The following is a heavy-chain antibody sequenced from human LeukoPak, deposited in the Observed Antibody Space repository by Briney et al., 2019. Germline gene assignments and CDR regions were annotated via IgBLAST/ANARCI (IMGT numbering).Heavy chain of an antibody. CDR3: ARVRGYCSSTICYRYYFDY. Sequence: SETLSLTCTLSGYSMSSGYYWGWNRPPPGKGLEWIGTIYHNGSTYYNPSLKSRVTISVDTSKNQFSLKLTSVTAADTGVYYCARVRGYCSSTICYRYYFDYWGQGTLVTVSS. V-gene: IGHV4-38-2*02. J-gene: IGHJ4*02. D-gene: IGHD2-2*01. CDR1: GYSMSSGYY. CDR2: IYHNGST.